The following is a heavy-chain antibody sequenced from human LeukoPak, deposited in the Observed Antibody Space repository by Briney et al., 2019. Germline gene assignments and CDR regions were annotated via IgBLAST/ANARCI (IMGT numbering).Heavy chain of an antibody. D-gene: IGHD2/OR15-2a*01. V-gene: IGHV1-8*01. Sequence: ASVKVSCKASGYTFTCYDINWVRQATGQGLEWMGWVNPNSGNTGYAQKFQGRVTMTRNTSISAAYMELSSLRSEDTAVYYCARGFYGGYSTWFDPWGQGTLVTVSS. CDR3: ARGFYGGYSTWFDP. CDR2: VNPNSGNT. J-gene: IGHJ5*02. CDR1: GYTFTCYD.